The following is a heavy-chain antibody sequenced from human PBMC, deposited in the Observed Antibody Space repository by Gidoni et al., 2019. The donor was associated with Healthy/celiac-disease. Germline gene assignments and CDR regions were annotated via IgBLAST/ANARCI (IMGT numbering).Heavy chain of an antibody. CDR2: INPSGGST. CDR1: GYTFPSYY. Sequence: QVQLVQSGAEVKKPGASVKVSCKASGYTFPSYYMHWVRQAPGQGLEWMGIINPSGGSTSYAQKLQGRVTMNRDTSTSTVYMELSSLRSEDTAVYYCARDEGGIAASGPRFDPWGQGTLVTVSS. CDR3: ARDEGGIAASGPRFDP. V-gene: IGHV1-46*04. J-gene: IGHJ5*02. D-gene: IGHD6-13*01.